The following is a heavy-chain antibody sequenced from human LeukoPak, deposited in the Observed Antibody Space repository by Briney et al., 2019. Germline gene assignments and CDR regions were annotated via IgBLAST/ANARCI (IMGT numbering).Heavy chain of an antibody. V-gene: IGHV3-21*01. CDR2: ISSSSSYI. CDR1: GFTFSDYY. D-gene: IGHD3-22*01. CDR3: ARDSYNYDSSGPFDY. Sequence: GGSLRLSCAASGFTFSDYYMNWVRQAPGKGLEWVSSISSSSSYIYYADSLKGRFTISRDNAKNSLYLQMNSLRAEDTAVYYCARDSYNYDSSGPFDYWGQGTLVTVSS. J-gene: IGHJ4*02.